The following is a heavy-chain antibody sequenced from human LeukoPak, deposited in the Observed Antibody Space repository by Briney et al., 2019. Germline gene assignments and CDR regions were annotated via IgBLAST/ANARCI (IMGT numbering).Heavy chain of an antibody. D-gene: IGHD3-10*01. CDR3: ARDRMVRGVTFDY. CDR2: IYYSGST. V-gene: IGHV4-39*07. CDR1: GGSISSSSYY. Sequence: SETLSLTCTVSGGSISSSSYYWGWIRQPPGKGLEWIGSIYYSGSTYYNPSLKSRVTISVDTSKNQFSLKLSSVTAADTAVYYCARDRMVRGVTFDYWGQGTLVTVSS. J-gene: IGHJ4*02.